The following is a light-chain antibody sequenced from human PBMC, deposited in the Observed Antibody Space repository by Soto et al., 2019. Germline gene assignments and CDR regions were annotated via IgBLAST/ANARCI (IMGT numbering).Light chain of an antibody. J-gene: IGKJ3*01. CDR2: ATS. Sequence: DIQMTQSPSFVSASVGDRVTITCRASQGISNWLAWYQQKPGKAPKLLIYATSNLQGGVPSRFSGSGSGTDFTLTIGSLQPEDSETYYCQKSSSFPLTFGPGTKVDI. V-gene: IGKV1-12*01. CDR1: QGISNW. CDR3: QKSSSFPLT.